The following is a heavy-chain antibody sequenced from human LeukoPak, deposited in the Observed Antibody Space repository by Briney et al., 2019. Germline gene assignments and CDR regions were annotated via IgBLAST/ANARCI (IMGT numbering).Heavy chain of an antibody. CDR1: GFIFSTYA. Sequence: PGASLRLSCAASGFIFSTYAMIGVRQAPGKGLEGVSAISGGINMKKYYADSVKGRFTIPRDNSKNALYLQMNSLRDGHTAVYYCAKDPVIGAPHVFDIWGQGTMVSVSS. V-gene: IGHV3-23*01. J-gene: IGHJ3*02. CDR2: ISGGINMKK. CDR3: AKDPVIGAPHVFDI.